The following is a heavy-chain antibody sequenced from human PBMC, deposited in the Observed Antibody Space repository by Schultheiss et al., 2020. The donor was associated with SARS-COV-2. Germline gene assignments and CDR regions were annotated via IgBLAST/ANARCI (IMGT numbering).Heavy chain of an antibody. CDR2: ISAYNGNT. CDR1: GYVFMNFG. Sequence: ASVKVSFKASGYVFMNFGITWVRLAPGQGLEWMGWISAYNGNTNYAQKLQGRVTMTTDTSTSTAYMELRSLGSEDTAVYYCAATVESSSGYYGMDVWGQGTTVTVSS. J-gene: IGHJ6*02. V-gene: IGHV1-18*01. CDR3: AATVESSSGYYGMDV. D-gene: IGHD6-6*01.